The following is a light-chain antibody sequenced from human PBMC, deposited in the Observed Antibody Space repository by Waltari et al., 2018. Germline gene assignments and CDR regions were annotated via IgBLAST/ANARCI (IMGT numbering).Light chain of an antibody. CDR1: TLGDKY. CDR3: QAWDSSTVV. J-gene: IGLJ2*01. CDR2: QDS. Sequence: SYELPQPPSVSVSPGPTASITCPGATLGDKYACWYQQKPGQSPVLVIYQDSKRPSGIPERFSGSNSGNTATLTISGTQAMDEADYYCQAWDSSTVVFGGGTKLTVL. V-gene: IGLV3-1*01.